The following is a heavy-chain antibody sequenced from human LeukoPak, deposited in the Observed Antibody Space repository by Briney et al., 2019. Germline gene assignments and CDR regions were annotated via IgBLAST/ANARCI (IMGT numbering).Heavy chain of an antibody. CDR2: ISAYNGNT. V-gene: IGHV1-18*01. CDR3: ASHSPEGGLTDYYYYGMDV. D-gene: IGHD2-21*02. J-gene: IGHJ6*02. Sequence: GASVKVSCKASGYTFTSYGISWGRQAPGQGLEWMGWISAYNGNTNYAQKLQGRVTMTTDTSTSTAYMELRSLRSDDTAVYYCASHSPEGGLTDYYYYGMDVWGQGTTVTVSS. CDR1: GYTFTSYG.